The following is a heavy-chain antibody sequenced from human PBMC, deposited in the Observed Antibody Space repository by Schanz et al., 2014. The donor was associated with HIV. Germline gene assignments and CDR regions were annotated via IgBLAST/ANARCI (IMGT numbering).Heavy chain of an antibody. CDR2: VSAYNGNT. V-gene: IGHV1-18*01. J-gene: IGHJ6*02. CDR1: GYTFSNYG. CDR3: ARAPTPDYAMDV. Sequence: QVQLVQSGGEVRKPGGSVMLSCKASGYTFSNYGVSWVRQAPGQGLEWMGWVSAYNGNTNYAQKFQGRVTMSTDTSTNTAYMELRSLRSDDTAVYYCARAPTPDYAMDVWGQGTTVTVSS.